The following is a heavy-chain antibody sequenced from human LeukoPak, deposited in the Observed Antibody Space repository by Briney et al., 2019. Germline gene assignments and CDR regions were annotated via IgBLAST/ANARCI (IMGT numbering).Heavy chain of an antibody. J-gene: IGHJ5*02. D-gene: IGHD2-2*01. CDR2: ISGSGGST. CDR3: AKGGCSSTSCPELDH. CDR1: GFTFSSNA. Sequence: GGSLRLSCAASGFTFSSNAMSWVRQAPGKGVEWVSAISGSGGSTYYADSVKGRFTISRDNSKNTLYLQMNSLRAEDTAVYYCAKGGCSSTSCPELDHWGQGTLVTVSS. V-gene: IGHV3-23*01.